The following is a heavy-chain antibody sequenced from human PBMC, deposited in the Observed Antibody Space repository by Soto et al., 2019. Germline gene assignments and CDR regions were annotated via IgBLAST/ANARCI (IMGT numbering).Heavy chain of an antibody. J-gene: IGHJ3*02. CDR2: IYPGDSDT. CDR1: GYGVTSDW. Sequence: GESLKISCKGPGYGVTSDWDGWVRQMPGKGPEWMGIIYPGDSDTRYSPSFQGQVTIPADKSISTAYLQWSSLKASDTAMYYCARPRLNWLSAFDIWGQGTMVTVSS. D-gene: IGHD1-1*01. V-gene: IGHV5-51*01. CDR3: ARPRLNWLSAFDI.